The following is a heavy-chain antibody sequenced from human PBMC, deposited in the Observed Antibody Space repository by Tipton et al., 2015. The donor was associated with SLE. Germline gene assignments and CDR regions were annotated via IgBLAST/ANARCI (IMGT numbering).Heavy chain of an antibody. CDR2: IPYDGRDK. CDR1: GFTFSLYG. CDR3: AKSRAGSGDCWRLWDH. Sequence: SLRLSCVASGFTFSLYGMHWVRQAPGKGLEWVAVIPYDGRDKYYVDSVKGLFTISRDNSKNTVSLQMNSLTVEDTAIYYCAKSRAGSGDCWRLWDHWGQGTLVTVSS. J-gene: IGHJ4*02. D-gene: IGHD2-21*01. V-gene: IGHV3-30*18.